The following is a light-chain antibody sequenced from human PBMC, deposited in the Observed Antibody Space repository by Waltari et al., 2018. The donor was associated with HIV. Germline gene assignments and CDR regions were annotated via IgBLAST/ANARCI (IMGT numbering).Light chain of an antibody. CDR3: AAWDDNLNGYV. CDR2: SLN. V-gene: IGLV1-44*01. J-gene: IGLJ1*01. CDR1: SSHIGSNT. Sequence: QSVLTQTPSASGTPGQRVIVSCSGSSSHIGSNTVNWYQLLPGAAPRLLIHSLNQRPSGVSDRFSGSKSGASASLAISGLQSEDEADYYCAAWDDNLNGYVFGSGTKVTVL.